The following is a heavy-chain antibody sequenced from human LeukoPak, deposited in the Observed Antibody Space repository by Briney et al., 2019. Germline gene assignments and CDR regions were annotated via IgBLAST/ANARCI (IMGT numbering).Heavy chain of an antibody. CDR2: IHPEGNEK. V-gene: IGHV3-7*04. CDR3: ARGDAFSGDH. J-gene: IGHJ4*02. CDR1: GFTFTNFW. Sequence: GGSLRLSCAVSGFTFTNFWMSWVRQAPGRGLEWVANIHPEGNEKYHVESVKGRFTISRDNSNNLLFLQMNGLRDEDTAVYYCARGDAFSGDHWGQGTLVTVSS.